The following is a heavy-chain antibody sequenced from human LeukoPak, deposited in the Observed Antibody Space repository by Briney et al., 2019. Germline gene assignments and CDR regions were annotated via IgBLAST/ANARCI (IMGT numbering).Heavy chain of an antibody. CDR1: GGSIRSYY. V-gene: IGHV4-59*01. J-gene: IGHJ3*02. CDR3: ARKKGSGWDSWAFDI. Sequence: PSETLSLTCTVSGGSIRSYYWSWIRQPPGTGLEWIGYFYYSGSTNYNPSLKSRVTLSVDPSKNQFSLKLNSVTAADTAVYYCARKKGSGWDSWAFDIWGRGTMVTVSS. CDR2: FYYSGST. D-gene: IGHD6-19*01.